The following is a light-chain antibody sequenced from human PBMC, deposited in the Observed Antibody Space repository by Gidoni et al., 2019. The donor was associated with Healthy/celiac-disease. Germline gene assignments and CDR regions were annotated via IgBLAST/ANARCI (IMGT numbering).Light chain of an antibody. CDR1: SSDVGGYNY. CDR2: DVS. J-gene: IGLJ1*01. V-gene: IGLV2-14*01. Sequence: QSALTQPASVSGCPGQSLTISCTGTSSDVGGYNYASWYQQHPGKAPKLIIYDVSNRPSGVSHRFSGSKSGNTASLTISGLQAEDEADYYCSSYTSSSIYYVFGTGTKVTVL. CDR3: SSYTSSSIYYV.